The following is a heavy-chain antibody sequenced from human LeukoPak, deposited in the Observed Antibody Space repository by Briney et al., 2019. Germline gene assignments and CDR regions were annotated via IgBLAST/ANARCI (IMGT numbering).Heavy chain of an antibody. V-gene: IGHV3-73*01. Sequence: GGSLRLSCAASGFTFSGSAMHWVRQAPGKGLEWVGRIRSKANSYATAYAASVKGRFTISRDDSKNTAYLQMNSLKTEDTAVYYCTRRGGPSDGCGGDCYSEDGFDYWGQGTLVTVSS. CDR3: TRRGGPSDGCGGDCYSEDGFDY. D-gene: IGHD2-21*02. CDR1: GFTFSGSA. CDR2: IRSKANSYAT. J-gene: IGHJ4*02.